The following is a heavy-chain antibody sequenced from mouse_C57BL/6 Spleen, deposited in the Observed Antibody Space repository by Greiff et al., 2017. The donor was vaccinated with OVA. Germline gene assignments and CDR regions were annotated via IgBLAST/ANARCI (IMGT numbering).Heavy chain of an antibody. D-gene: IGHD1-1*01. CDR1: GYTFTSYW. J-gene: IGHJ4*01. CDR2: IHPNSGST. CDR3: ATYYGSSYYAMDY. Sequence: QVQLQQSGAELVKPGASVKLSCKASGYTFTSYWMHWVKQRPGQGLEWIGMIHPNSGSTNYNEKFKSKATLTVDKSSSTAYMQLSSLTSEDSAVYYCATYYGSSYYAMDYWGQGTSVTVSS. V-gene: IGHV1-64*01.